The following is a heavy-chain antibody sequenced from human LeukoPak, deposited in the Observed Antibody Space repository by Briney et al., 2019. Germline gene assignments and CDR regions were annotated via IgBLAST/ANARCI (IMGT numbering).Heavy chain of an antibody. CDR3: AKDPYNWNCFTPLFDY. Sequence: GGSLRLSCAASGFKFSSYAMSWVRQGPGKGLEWVSAISGSGGSTYYADSVKGRFTISRDNSKNTLYLQMNSLRAEDTAVYYCAKDPYNWNCFTPLFDYWGQGTLVTVSS. D-gene: IGHD1-7*01. CDR2: ISGSGGST. J-gene: IGHJ4*02. CDR1: GFKFSSYA. V-gene: IGHV3-23*01.